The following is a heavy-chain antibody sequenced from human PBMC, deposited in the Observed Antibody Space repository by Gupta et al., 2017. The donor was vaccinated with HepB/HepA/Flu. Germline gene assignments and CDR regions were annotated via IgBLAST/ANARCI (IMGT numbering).Heavy chain of an antibody. CDR1: GFTFSSYW. D-gene: IGHD2-2*01. Sequence: EVQLVESGGRLVQPGGSLRLSCAASGFTFSSYWMHWVRQAPGKGLVWVSRINSDGSSTSYADSVKGRFTISRDNAKNTLYLQMNSLRAEDTAVYYCARDPDIVVVPAAISNWFDPWGQGTLVTVSS. CDR2: INSDGSST. J-gene: IGHJ5*02. V-gene: IGHV3-74*01. CDR3: ARDPDIVVVPAAISNWFDP.